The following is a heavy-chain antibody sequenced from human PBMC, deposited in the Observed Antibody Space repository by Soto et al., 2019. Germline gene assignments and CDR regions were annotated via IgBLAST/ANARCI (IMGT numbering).Heavy chain of an antibody. CDR3: AKAITMIVVVITSIVVNDY. CDR2: ISGSGGST. D-gene: IGHD3-22*01. Sequence: GGSLRLSCAASGFTFSSYAMSWVRQAPGKGLEWVSAISGSGGSTYYADSVKGRFTISRDNSKNTLYLQMNSLRAEDTAVYYCAKAITMIVVVITSIVVNDYWGQGPLVTVSS. J-gene: IGHJ4*02. V-gene: IGHV3-23*01. CDR1: GFTFSSYA.